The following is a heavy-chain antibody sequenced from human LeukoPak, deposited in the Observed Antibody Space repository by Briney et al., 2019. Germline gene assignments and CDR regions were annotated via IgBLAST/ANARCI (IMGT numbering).Heavy chain of an antibody. J-gene: IGHJ5*02. V-gene: IGHV3-23*01. CDR2: ISGSGVGT. D-gene: IGHD1/OR15-1a*01. CDR3: AKSITTDGQGWFDP. CDR1: GFTFSSYA. Sequence: GGSLRLSCAASGFTFSSYAMSWVRQAPGKGLEWVSAISGSGVGTYYADSVKGRFTISRDNSKNTLYLQMNSLRAEDTAVYYCAKSITTDGQGWFDPWGQGTLVTVSS.